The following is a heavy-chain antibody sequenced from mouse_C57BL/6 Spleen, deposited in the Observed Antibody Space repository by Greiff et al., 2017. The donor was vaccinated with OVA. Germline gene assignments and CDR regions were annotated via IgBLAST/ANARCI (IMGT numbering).Heavy chain of an antibody. CDR1: GYTFTSYW. J-gene: IGHJ2*01. V-gene: IGHV1-69*01. D-gene: IGHD1-1*01. Sequence: QVQLQQPGAELVMPGASVKLSCKASGYTFTSYWMHWVKQRPGQGLEWIGEIDPSDSYTNYTQKFKGKSTLTVDKSSSTAYMQLSSLTSEDSAVYYCARAYCGSGSDDWGQSTTLTVSS. CDR2: IDPSDSYT. CDR3: ARAYCGSGSDD.